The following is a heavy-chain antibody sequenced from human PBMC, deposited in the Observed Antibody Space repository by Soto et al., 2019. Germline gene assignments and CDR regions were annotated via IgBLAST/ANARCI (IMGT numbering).Heavy chain of an antibody. CDR2: ISAYNGNT. CDR3: ARVPDIVLMVYASGDSAFDI. CDR1: GYTFTSYG. V-gene: IGHV1-18*01. J-gene: IGHJ3*02. Sequence: ASVKVSCKASGYTFTSYGISWVRQAPGQGLEWMGWISAYNGNTNYAQKLQGRVTMTTDTSTSTAYMELRSLRSDDTAVYYCARVPDIVLMVYASGDSAFDIWGQGTMVTGSS. D-gene: IGHD2-8*01.